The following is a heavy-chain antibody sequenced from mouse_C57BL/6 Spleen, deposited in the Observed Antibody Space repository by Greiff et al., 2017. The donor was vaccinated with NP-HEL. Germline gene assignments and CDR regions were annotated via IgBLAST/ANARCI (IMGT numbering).Heavy chain of an antibody. CDR2: IYPSDSET. V-gene: IGHV1-61*01. CDR1: GYTFTSYW. D-gene: IGHD2-5*01. Sequence: QVQLQQSGAELVRPGSSVKLSCKASGYTFTSYWMDWVKQRPGQGLEWIGNIYPSDSETHYNQKFKDKATLTVDKSSSTAYMQLSSLTSEDSAVYYCARSGAYYSNYEDFDYWGQGTTLTVSS. CDR3: ARSGAYYSNYEDFDY. J-gene: IGHJ2*01.